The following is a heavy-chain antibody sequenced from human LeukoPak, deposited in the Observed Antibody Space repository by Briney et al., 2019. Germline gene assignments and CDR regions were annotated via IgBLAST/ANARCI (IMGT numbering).Heavy chain of an antibody. D-gene: IGHD3-9*01. CDR2: INPNSGGT. CDR3: ARDIVNVLRYFDWPGAFDI. J-gene: IGHJ3*02. Sequence: ASVKVSCKASGYTFTGYYMHWVRQAPGQGLEWMGRINPNSGGTNYAQKFQGRVTMTRDTSISTAYMELSRLRSDDTAVYYCARDIVNVLRYFDWPGAFDIWGQGTMVTVSS. CDR1: GYTFTGYY. V-gene: IGHV1-2*06.